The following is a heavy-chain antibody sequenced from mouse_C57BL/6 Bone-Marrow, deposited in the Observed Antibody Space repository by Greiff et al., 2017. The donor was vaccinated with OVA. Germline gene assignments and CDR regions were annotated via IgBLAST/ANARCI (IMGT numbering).Heavy chain of an antibody. CDR1: GYTFTSYW. CDR2: IHPNSGST. D-gene: IGHD1-1*01. Sequence: QVQLQQPGAELVKPGASVKLSCKASGYTFTSYWMHWVKQRPGQGLKWIGMIHPNSGSTNYNEKFKSKATLTVDKSSSTAYMQLSSLTSEDSAVYYCARSCYGSSYYYAMDYWGQGTSVTVSS. V-gene: IGHV1-64*01. J-gene: IGHJ4*01. CDR3: ARSCYGSSYYYAMDY.